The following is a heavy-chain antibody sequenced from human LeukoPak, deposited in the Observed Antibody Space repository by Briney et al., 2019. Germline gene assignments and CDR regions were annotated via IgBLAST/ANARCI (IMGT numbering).Heavy chain of an antibody. V-gene: IGHV3-21*01. CDR3: ARVKHTSDYYYYMDV. CDR1: GFTFSSYS. Sequence: GGSLRLSCVVSGFTFSSYSMNWVRQAPGKGLEWVSSITSTGRYIYNADSLKGRFTISRDNAKNSLYLQMNSLRAEDTAVYYCARVKHTSDYYYYMDVWGKGTTVTVSS. D-gene: IGHD6-19*01. J-gene: IGHJ6*03. CDR2: ITSTGRYI.